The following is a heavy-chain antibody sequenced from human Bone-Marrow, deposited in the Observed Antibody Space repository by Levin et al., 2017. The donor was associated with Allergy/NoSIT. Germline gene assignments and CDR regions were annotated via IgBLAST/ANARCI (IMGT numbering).Heavy chain of an antibody. CDR2: ISYDGSNK. V-gene: IGHV3-30*18. Sequence: GGSLRLSCAASGFTFSSYGMHWVRQAPGKGLEWVAVISYDGSNKYYADSVKGRFTISRDNSKNTLYLQMNSLRAEDTAVYYCAKDGGYWLDAFDYWGQGTLVTVSS. J-gene: IGHJ4*02. CDR1: GFTFSSYG. CDR3: AKDGGYWLDAFDY. D-gene: IGHD5-12*01.